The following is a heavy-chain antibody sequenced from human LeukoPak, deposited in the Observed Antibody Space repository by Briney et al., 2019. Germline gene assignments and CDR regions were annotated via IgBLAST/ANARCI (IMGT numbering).Heavy chain of an antibody. V-gene: IGHV3-23*01. J-gene: IGHJ4*02. D-gene: IGHD3-22*01. CDR2: IGGSGDST. CDR3: ARRGDSSGYYGGPFAY. CDR1: GFTFSSYA. Sequence: GGSLRLSCAASGFTFSSYAMSWVRQAPGKGLEWVSAIGGSGDSTYYADSVKGRFTISRDNSKNTLYLQMNGLRAEDTAVYYCARRGDSSGYYGGPFAYWGQGTLVTVSS.